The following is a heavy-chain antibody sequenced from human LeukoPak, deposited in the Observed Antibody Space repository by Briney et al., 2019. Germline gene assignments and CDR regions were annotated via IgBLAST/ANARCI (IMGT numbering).Heavy chain of an antibody. CDR1: GLTFSNYG. Sequence: PGRSLRLSCAASGLTFSNYGMHWVRRAPGKGLEWVAVIWYDGSNKYYADSVKGRFTISRDNSKNTLYLEMNSLRADDTAVYYCANHCSGGSCYPYWGQGTLVTVS. CDR2: IWYDGSNK. D-gene: IGHD2-15*01. V-gene: IGHV3-33*06. J-gene: IGHJ4*02. CDR3: ANHCSGGSCYPY.